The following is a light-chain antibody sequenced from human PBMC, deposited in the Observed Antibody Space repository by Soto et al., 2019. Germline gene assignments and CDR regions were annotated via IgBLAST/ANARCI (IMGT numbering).Light chain of an antibody. Sequence: QSVLTQPASVSGSPGQSITISCTGTSSDVGGYNYVSWYQHHPGKAPKLMIYDVSNRPSGVSNRFSGSKSGNTASLSISGLQHEDEADYYCSSSRTSNTRHIVCGTGTKLTVL. CDR1: SSDVGGYNY. CDR2: DVS. V-gene: IGLV2-14*03. CDR3: SSSRTSNTRHIV. J-gene: IGLJ1*01.